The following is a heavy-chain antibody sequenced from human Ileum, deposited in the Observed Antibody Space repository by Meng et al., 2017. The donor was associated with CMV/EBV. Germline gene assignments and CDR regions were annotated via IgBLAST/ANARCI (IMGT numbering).Heavy chain of an antibody. J-gene: IGHJ4*02. CDR2: TNQDGSEI. D-gene: IGHD2-21*01. CDR1: GFTFSTYW. CDR3: ARDSCAAPDY. Sequence: GESLKISCAASGFTFSTYWMRWVRQAPGKGLEWVSSTNQDGSEIYYVDSVKARFTISRDNAKNSLYLQMNSLRAEDTAVYYCARDSCAAPDYWGQGTLVTVSS. V-gene: IGHV3-7*01.